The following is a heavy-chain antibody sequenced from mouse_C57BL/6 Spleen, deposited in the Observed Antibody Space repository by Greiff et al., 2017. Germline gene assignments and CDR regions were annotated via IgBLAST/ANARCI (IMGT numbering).Heavy chain of an antibody. CDR1: EYEFPSHD. D-gene: IGHD2-3*01. CDR3: ARHDGYYVSFDY. V-gene: IGHV5-2*03. Sequence: EVKVEESGGGLVQPGESLQLSCESNEYEFPSHDMSWVRKTPEKRLELVAAINSDGGSTYYPDTMERRFIISRDNTKKTLYLQMSSLRSEDTALYYCARHDGYYVSFDYWGQGTTLTVSS. J-gene: IGHJ2*01. CDR2: INSDGGST.